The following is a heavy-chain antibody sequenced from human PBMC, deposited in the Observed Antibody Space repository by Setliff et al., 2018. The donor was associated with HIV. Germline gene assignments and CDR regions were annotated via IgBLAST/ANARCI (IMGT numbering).Heavy chain of an antibody. CDR1: GYTFTSYG. V-gene: IGHV1-18*01. Sequence: ASVKVSCKASGYTFTSYGISWVRQAPGQGLEWMGWISAYNGNTKYAQRLQGRVTMTTDTSTSTAYMDLRSLRSDDTAVYFCARDGEYQVLHYYYSGMDVWGQGTTVTVSS. D-gene: IGHD2-2*01. J-gene: IGHJ6*02. CDR2: ISAYNGNT. CDR3: ARDGEYQVLHYYYSGMDV.